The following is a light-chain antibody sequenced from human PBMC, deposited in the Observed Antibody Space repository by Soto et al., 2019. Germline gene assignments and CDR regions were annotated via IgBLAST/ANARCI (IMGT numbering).Light chain of an antibody. CDR3: ISYTSATTYV. V-gene: IGLV2-14*01. CDR1: SSDVGAYNY. Sequence: QSALTQPASVSGSPGQSITISCTGTSSDVGAYNYDSWYQQYPGEAPKVIIYDVSHRPAGVSNRFSGSKSGNTASLTISGLQAQDEADYYCISYTSATTYVFGTGTKVTGL. J-gene: IGLJ1*01. CDR2: DVS.